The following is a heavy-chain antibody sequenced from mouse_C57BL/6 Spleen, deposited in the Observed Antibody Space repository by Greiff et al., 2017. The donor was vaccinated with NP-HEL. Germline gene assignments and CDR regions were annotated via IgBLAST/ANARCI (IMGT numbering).Heavy chain of an antibody. J-gene: IGHJ2*01. CDR3: TRVGYYGNYDY. V-gene: IGHV5-9-1*02. D-gene: IGHD2-1*01. CDR1: GFTFSSYA. Sequence: EVQGVESGEGLVKPGGSLKLSCAASGFTFSSYAMSWVRQTPEKRLEWVAYISSGGDYIYYADTVKGRFTISRDNARNTLYLQMSSLKSEDTAMYYCTRVGYYGNYDYWGQGTTLTVSS. CDR2: ISSGGDYI.